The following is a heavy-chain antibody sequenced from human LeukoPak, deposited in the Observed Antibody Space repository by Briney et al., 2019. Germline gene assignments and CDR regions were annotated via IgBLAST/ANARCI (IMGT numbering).Heavy chain of an antibody. J-gene: IGHJ4*02. Sequence: GRSLRLSCAASGFTFSSYAMSWVRRAPGKGLEWVSGITGSGRTTFYADSVKGHFTVSRDNSRNTVYLQMNSLKDDDTAVYYCARVIRSSGWYVDFWGQGTLVTVSS. CDR2: ITGSGRTT. V-gene: IGHV3-23*01. CDR3: ARVIRSSGWYVDF. D-gene: IGHD6-19*01. CDR1: GFTFSSYA.